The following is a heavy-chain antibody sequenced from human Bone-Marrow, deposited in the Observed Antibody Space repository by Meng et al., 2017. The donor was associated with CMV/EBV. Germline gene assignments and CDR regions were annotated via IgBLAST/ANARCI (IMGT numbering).Heavy chain of an antibody. CDR1: GFTFSDYY. D-gene: IGHD4-17*01. CDR3: ASGTTVTTFYYYYGMDV. CDR2: ISSSGSAI. V-gene: IGHV3-11*01. Sequence: GESLKISCAASGFTFSDYYMSWIRQAPGKGLEWVSYISSSGSAIYYADSVKGRFTISRDNAKNSLYLQMNSLRAEDTAVYYCASGTTVTTFYYYYGMDVWGQGTTVTVFS. J-gene: IGHJ6*01.